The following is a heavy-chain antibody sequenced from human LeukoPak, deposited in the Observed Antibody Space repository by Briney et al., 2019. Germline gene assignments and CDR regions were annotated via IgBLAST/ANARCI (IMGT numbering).Heavy chain of an antibody. V-gene: IGHV3-21*01. Sequence: GGSLRLSCAASGFTFSRSSMGWVRQAPGKGLEWVSSITASSTYIYYADSVKGRFTISRDNVEQSVYLQMNSLRAEDTAVYYCAREYYYDENAGNYWGQGTLVTVSS. D-gene: IGHD3-22*01. CDR3: AREYYYDENAGNY. CDR2: ITASSTYI. J-gene: IGHJ4*02. CDR1: GFTFSRSS.